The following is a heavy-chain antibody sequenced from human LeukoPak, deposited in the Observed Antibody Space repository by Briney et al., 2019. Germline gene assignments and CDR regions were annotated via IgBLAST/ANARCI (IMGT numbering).Heavy chain of an antibody. Sequence: SQTLSLTCVISGDSVSSNSAGWSWIRQSPSRGLEWLGRTYYRSKWYYDYAASMKGRITINPDTSKNQFSLQLNSVTPEDTAVYYCARGGGAIATWGQGALVTVSS. CDR1: GDSVSSNSAG. J-gene: IGHJ5*02. CDR2: TYYRSKWYY. D-gene: IGHD3-16*01. V-gene: IGHV6-1*01. CDR3: ARGGGAIAT.